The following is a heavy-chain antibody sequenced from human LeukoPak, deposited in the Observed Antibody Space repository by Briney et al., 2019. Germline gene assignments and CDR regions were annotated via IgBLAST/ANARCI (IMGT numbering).Heavy chain of an antibody. CDR3: ARGDYFWYWFDP. V-gene: IGHV4-39*07. J-gene: IGHJ5*02. D-gene: IGHD3-16*01. CDR2: IYYSRST. CDR1: GGSISSSSYY. Sequence: SETLSLTCTVSGGSISSSSYYWGWIRQPPGKGLEWIGSIYYSRSTNYNPSLKSRVTISVDTSKNQFSLKLSSVTAADTAVYYCARGDYFWYWFDPWGQGTLVTVSS.